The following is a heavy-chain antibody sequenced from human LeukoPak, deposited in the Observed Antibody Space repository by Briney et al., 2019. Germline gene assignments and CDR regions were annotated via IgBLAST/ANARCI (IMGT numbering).Heavy chain of an antibody. CDR2: IIPILGIA. D-gene: IGHD6-19*01. Sequence: ASVKVSCKASGGTFSSYAISWVRQAPGQGLEWMGRIIPILGIANYAQKLQGRVTMTTDTSTSTAYMELRSLRSDDTAVYYCARVRAVAGRLSNWFDPWGQGTLVTVSS. CDR1: GGTFSSYA. J-gene: IGHJ5*02. CDR3: ARVRAVAGRLSNWFDP. V-gene: IGHV1-69*04.